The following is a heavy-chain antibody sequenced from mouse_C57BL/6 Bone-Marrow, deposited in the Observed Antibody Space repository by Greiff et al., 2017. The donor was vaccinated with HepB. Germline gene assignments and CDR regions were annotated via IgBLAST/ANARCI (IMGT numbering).Heavy chain of an antibody. V-gene: IGHV1-15*01. CDR1: GYTFTDYE. CDR2: IDPETGGT. D-gene: IGHD1-1*01. Sequence: QVQLQQSGAELVRPGASVTLSCKASGYTFTDYEMHWVKQTPVHGLEWIGAIDPETGGTAYNQKFKGKAILTADKSSSTAYMELRSLTSEDSAVYYCTRRGRITTVVADFDVWGTGTTVTVSS. CDR3: TRRGRITTVVADFDV. J-gene: IGHJ1*03.